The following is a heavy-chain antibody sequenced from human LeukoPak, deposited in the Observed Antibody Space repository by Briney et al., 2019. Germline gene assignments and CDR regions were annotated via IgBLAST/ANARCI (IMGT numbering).Heavy chain of an antibody. CDR1: GGSISNYY. CDR3: ASGYSSGWFYFDY. CDR2: IYYSGNT. J-gene: IGHJ4*02. V-gene: IGHV4-59*01. Sequence: SETLSLTCTVSGGSISNYYWSWIQQPPGKGLEWIGYIYYSGNTNYNPSLKSRVTLSVDTSKNRFSLKLSSVTAADTAVYYCASGYSSGWFYFDYWGQGTLVTVSS. D-gene: IGHD6-19*01.